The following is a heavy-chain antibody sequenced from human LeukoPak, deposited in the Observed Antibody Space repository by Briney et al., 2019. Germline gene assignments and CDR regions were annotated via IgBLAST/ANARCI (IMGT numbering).Heavy chain of an antibody. Sequence: GGSLRLSCAASGFTFSTYAMSWVRQAPGKGLEWVSAISGSGGSTYYADSVKGRFTISRDNSKNTLYLQMNSLRAEDTAVYYWAKDTLWELDAFDIWGQGTMVTASS. CDR1: GFTFSTYA. J-gene: IGHJ3*02. D-gene: IGHD1-26*01. CDR3: AKDTLWELDAFDI. CDR2: ISGSGGST. V-gene: IGHV3-23*01.